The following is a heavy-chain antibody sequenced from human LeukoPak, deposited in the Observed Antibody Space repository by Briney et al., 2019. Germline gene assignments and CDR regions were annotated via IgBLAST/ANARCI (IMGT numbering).Heavy chain of an antibody. D-gene: IGHD6-19*01. Sequence: GASVNVSCKASGYTFTNYPMIWVRQAPGQGLECMGWINTNTGNPTYAQGFTGRFLFSLDTSVGTTYLQIISLKTEDTAVYYCARGGYSRGQGSPFDYWGQGTLVTVSS. V-gene: IGHV7-4-1*02. CDR1: GYTFTNYP. CDR2: INTNTGNP. J-gene: IGHJ4*02. CDR3: ARGGYSRGQGSPFDY.